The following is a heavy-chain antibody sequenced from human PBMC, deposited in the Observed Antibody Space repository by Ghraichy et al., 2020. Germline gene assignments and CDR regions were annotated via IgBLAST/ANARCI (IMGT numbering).Heavy chain of an antibody. V-gene: IGHV4-31*03. Sequence: SETLSLTCTVSGGSISSGGYYWSWIRQHPGKGLEWIGYIYYSGSTYYNPSLKSRVTISVDTSKNQFSLKLSSVTAADTAVYYCASLGGVTRYYYYGMDVWGQGTTVTVSS. D-gene: IGHD3-16*01. J-gene: IGHJ6*02. CDR2: IYYSGST. CDR3: ASLGGVTRYYYYGMDV. CDR1: GGSISSGGYY.